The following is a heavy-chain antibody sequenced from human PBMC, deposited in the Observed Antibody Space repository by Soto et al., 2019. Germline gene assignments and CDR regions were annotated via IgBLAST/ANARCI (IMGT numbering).Heavy chain of an antibody. D-gene: IGHD2-2*01. CDR1: GFTFSSYG. CDR3: AKDLYCSSTSCYFYYYYYGMDV. J-gene: IGHJ6*02. Sequence: QVQLVESGGGVVQPGRSLRLSCAASGFTFSSYGMHWVRQAPGKGLEWVAVISYDGSNKYYADSVKGRFTISRDNSKNTLYLQMNSLRAEDTAVYYCAKDLYCSSTSCYFYYYYYGMDVWGQGTTVTVSS. V-gene: IGHV3-30*18. CDR2: ISYDGSNK.